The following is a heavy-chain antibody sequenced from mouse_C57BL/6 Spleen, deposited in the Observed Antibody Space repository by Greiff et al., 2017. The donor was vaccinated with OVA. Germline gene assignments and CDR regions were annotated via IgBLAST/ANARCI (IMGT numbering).Heavy chain of an antibody. CDR2: VYPGDGDT. CDR1: GYSFSSSW. Sequence: VQLQQSGPELVKPGASVKISCKASGYSFSSSWMNWVKQRPGKGLEWIGLVYPGDGDTNYNGKFKGKATLTADKSSSTAYMQLSSLTSEDSAVYFCARSGAQANFDYWGQGTTLTVSS. CDR3: ARSGAQANFDY. V-gene: IGHV1-82*01. J-gene: IGHJ2*01. D-gene: IGHD3-2*02.